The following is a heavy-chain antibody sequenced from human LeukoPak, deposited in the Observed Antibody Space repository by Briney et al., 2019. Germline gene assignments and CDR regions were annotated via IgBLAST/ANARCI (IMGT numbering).Heavy chain of an antibody. CDR3: ARTVAVAGRRDFDY. D-gene: IGHD6-19*01. J-gene: IGHJ4*02. CDR1: GGSISSSSYY. V-gene: IGHV4-39*01. Sequence: PSETLSLTCTVSGGSISSSSYYWGWIRQPPGKGLEWIGSIYYRGSTYYNPSLKSRVTISVETSKNQFSLKLRSVTAADTAVYYCARTVAVAGRRDFDYWGQGTLVTVSS. CDR2: IYYRGST.